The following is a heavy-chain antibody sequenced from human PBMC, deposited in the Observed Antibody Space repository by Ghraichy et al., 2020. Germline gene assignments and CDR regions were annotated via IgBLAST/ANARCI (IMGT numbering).Heavy chain of an antibody. CDR2: ISGSGGST. J-gene: IGHJ6*02. D-gene: IGHD3-3*01. CDR1: GFTFSSYA. Sequence: GGSLRLSCAASGFTFSSYAMSWVRQAPGKGLEWVSAISGSGGSTYYADSVKGRFTISRDNSKNTLYLQMNSLRAEDTAVYYCAKDSYYDFWSGYYSHYYYGMGVWGQGTTVTVSS. CDR3: AKDSYYDFWSGYYSHYYYGMGV. V-gene: IGHV3-23*01.